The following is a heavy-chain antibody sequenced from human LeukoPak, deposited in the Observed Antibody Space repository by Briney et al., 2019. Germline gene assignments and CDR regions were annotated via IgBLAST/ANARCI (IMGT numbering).Heavy chain of an antibody. V-gene: IGHV3-48*03. CDR1: GFTFSSYE. Sequence: GGSLRLSCAASGFTFSSYEMNWVRQAPGKGLEWVSYISSSGSTIYYADSVKGRFTISRDNAKNSLYLQMNSLRAEDTAVYYCARDPPPWLHEYSYFYMDVWGKGTTVTVSS. CDR2: ISSSGSTI. J-gene: IGHJ6*03. CDR3: ARDPPPWLHEYSYFYMDV. D-gene: IGHD6-19*01.